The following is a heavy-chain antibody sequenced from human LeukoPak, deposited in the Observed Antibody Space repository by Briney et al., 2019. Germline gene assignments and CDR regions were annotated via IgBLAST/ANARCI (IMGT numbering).Heavy chain of an antibody. V-gene: IGHV3-30*02. CDR2: IRNDGTYK. Sequence: PGGSLRLSRASSGFIFSDYGMHWVRQSPGKGLECVAVIRNDGTYKYYIDSVKGRFIISRDNSKNTLFLQMNGLRVEDTAVYYCARDYQKSPWLLPPAYWGQGTQVTVSS. CDR3: ARDYQKSPWLLPPAY. D-gene: IGHD6-19*01. J-gene: IGHJ4*02. CDR1: GFIFSDYG.